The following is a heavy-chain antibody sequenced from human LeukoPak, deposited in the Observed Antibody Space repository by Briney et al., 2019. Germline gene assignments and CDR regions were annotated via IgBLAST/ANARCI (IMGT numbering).Heavy chain of an antibody. D-gene: IGHD1-26*01. CDR2: ISVDNGNT. Sequence: GASVKVSCKASGYTFTKYAMNWVRQAPGQGLEWMGWISVDNGNTNYAQKFQGRVTMTTDTSTNTVYMELRSLRFDDSAVYYCARDVAAIVGVTAWFDPWGQGTLVTVSS. J-gene: IGHJ5*02. V-gene: IGHV1-18*01. CDR1: GYTFTKYA. CDR3: ARDVAAIVGVTAWFDP.